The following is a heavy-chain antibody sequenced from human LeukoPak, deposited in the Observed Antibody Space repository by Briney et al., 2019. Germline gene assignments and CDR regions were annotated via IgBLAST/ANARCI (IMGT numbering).Heavy chain of an antibody. CDR2: INAGNGNT. Sequence: ASVKVSCKASGYTFSSYVIHWVRQAPGQRLEWMGWINAGNGNTRYSQKFQDRVTITRDTSASTAYMDLSSLRSEDTAVYYCARANYGDYVGYWGQGTLVTVSS. CDR1: GYTFSSYV. V-gene: IGHV1-3*01. D-gene: IGHD4-17*01. J-gene: IGHJ4*02. CDR3: ARANYGDYVGY.